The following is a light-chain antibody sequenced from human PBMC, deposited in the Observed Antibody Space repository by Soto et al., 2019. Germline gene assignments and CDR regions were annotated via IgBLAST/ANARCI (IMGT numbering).Light chain of an antibody. Sequence: QSALTQPAPVSGSPGQSITISCTGTSSDVGSYNLVSWYQQHPGKAPKLMIYGVTKRPSGVSNRFSGSKSGNTASLTISGLQAEDEADYYCCSYAGTSWVFGGGTKLTVL. CDR3: CSYAGTSWV. CDR1: SSDVGSYNL. V-gene: IGLV2-23*02. J-gene: IGLJ3*02. CDR2: GVT.